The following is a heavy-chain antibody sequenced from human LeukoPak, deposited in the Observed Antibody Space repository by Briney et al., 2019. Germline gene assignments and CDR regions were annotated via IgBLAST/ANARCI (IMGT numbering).Heavy chain of an antibody. CDR3: ARGGYCSGGSCYSVWFDP. V-gene: IGHV4-31*03. D-gene: IGHD2-15*01. CDR2: IYYSGST. CDR1: GGSISSGGYY. Sequence: SETLSLTCTVSGGSISSGGYYWSWIRQHPGKGLEWIGYIYYSGSTYYNPSLKSRVTISVGTSKNQFSLKLSSVTAADTAVYYCARGGYCSGGSCYSVWFDPWGQGTLVTVSS. J-gene: IGHJ5*02.